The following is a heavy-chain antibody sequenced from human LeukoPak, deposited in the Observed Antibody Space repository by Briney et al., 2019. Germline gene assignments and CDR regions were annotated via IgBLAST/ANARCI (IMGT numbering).Heavy chain of an antibody. CDR2: INRNGGST. V-gene: IGHV3-20*04. CDR1: GFTFDDYG. Sequence: GGSLRLSCAASGFTFDDYGMSWVRQAPGKGLEWVSGINRNGGSTGYADSVKGRFTISRDNAKNSLYLQMNSLRAEDTGVYYCAKDSYSKGDYWGQGVLVTVSS. D-gene: IGHD5-18*01. CDR3: AKDSYSKGDY. J-gene: IGHJ4*02.